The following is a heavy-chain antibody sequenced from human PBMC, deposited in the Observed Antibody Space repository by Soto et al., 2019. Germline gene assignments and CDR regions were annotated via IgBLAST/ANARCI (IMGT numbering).Heavy chain of an antibody. CDR1: GGSISSGDYY. Sequence: SETLSLTCTVSGGSISSGDYYWSWIRQPPGKGLEWIGYIYYSGSTYYNPSLKSRVTISVDTSKNQFSLKLSSVTAADTAVYYCARDLGSNYYYYYGMDVWGQGTTVTVSS. CDR3: ARDLGSNYYYYYGMDV. D-gene: IGHD4-4*01. CDR2: IYYSGST. V-gene: IGHV4-30-4*01. J-gene: IGHJ6*02.